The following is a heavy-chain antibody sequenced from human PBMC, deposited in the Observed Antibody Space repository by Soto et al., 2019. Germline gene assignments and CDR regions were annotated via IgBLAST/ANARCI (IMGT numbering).Heavy chain of an antibody. J-gene: IGHJ4*02. CDR2: ISAYNGNT. D-gene: IGHD5-18*01. CDR3: ARDGIHLRTYSYGFSPDY. Sequence: ASVKVSCKASGYTFTSYGISWVRQAPGQGLEWMGWISAYNGNTNYAQKLQGRVTMTTDTSTSTAYMELRSLRSDDTAVYYCARDGIHLRTYSYGFSPDYWGQGTLVTVSS. CDR1: GYTFTSYG. V-gene: IGHV1-18*01.